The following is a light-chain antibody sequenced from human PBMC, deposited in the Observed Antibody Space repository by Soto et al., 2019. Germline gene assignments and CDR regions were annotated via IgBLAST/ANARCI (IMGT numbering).Light chain of an antibody. CDR1: QSISSW. Sequence: DIQMTQSPSTLSASVGDRVTITCRASQSISSWLAWYQQKPGKAPKVLIYKASSLERGVPSRFSGSGSGTEFTLTISSLQPDDFATYYCQQYNSYSSITFGQGTRLEIK. V-gene: IGKV1-5*03. CDR3: QQYNSYSSIT. CDR2: KAS. J-gene: IGKJ5*01.